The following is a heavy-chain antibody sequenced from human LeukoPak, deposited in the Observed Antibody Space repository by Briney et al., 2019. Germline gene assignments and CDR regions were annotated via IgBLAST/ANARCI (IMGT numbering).Heavy chain of an antibody. CDR2: INPNRGGT. Sequence: ASVKLSCKASGYTFTGYYMHWVRQAPAQGLEWMRRINPNRGGTNYTQKFQGSVTMTRDTSISTAYMELGRLRSDDTAVYYCAREIGGSLQQLVIDYWGQGTLVTVSS. V-gene: IGHV1-2*06. J-gene: IGHJ4*02. CDR3: AREIGGSLQQLVIDY. CDR1: GYTFTGYY. D-gene: IGHD6-13*01.